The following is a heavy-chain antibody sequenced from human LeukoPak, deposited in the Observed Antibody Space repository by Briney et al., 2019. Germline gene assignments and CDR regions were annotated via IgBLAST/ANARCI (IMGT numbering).Heavy chain of an antibody. V-gene: IGHV3-30-3*01. J-gene: IGHJ4*02. CDR3: ARFQGVKNCGGDCYPADFDY. Sequence: GGSLRLSCAASGFTFSSYAMHWVRQAPGKGLEWVTVISYDGSDKYYADSVKGRLTISRDNFKNTVYLQMNSLRAEDTAVYYCARFQGVKNCGGDCYPADFDYWGQGTLVTVSS. CDR2: ISYDGSDK. D-gene: IGHD2-21*02. CDR1: GFTFSSYA.